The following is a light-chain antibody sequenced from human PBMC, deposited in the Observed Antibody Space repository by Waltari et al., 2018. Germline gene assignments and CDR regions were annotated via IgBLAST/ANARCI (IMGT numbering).Light chain of an antibody. CDR3: QHYVRLPAT. CDR1: QSVSRA. CDR2: GAS. V-gene: IGKV3-20*01. Sequence: EIVLTQSPGTLFLSPGERATLSCRAIQSVSRALAWYQQKPGQAPRLLISGASNRATGIPDRFSGSGSGTDFSLTISSLEPEDFAVYYCQHYVRLPATFGQGTKVEIK. J-gene: IGKJ1*01.